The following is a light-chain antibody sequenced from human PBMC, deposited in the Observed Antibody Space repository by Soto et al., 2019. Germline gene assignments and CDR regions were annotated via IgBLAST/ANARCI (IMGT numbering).Light chain of an antibody. CDR2: GAS. V-gene: IGKV3-11*01. CDR3: QQRSRWPPWT. Sequence: EVVLTQSPATLSLSPGDTATLSCRASQSINTYLAWYQQKPGQAPRLLIYGASTKATGIPARFSGTGSGTDFTLTIQCLEPEEFAVYFCQQRSRWPPWTFGQGTKVEIK. CDR1: QSINTY. J-gene: IGKJ1*01.